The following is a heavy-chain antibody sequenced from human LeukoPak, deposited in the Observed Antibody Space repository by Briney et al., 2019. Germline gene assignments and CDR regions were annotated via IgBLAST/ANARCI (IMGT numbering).Heavy chain of an antibody. CDR3: ARDGAGAAADTYYYYYMDV. D-gene: IGHD6-13*01. J-gene: IGHJ6*03. CDR2: INPNSGGT. V-gene: IGHV1-2*02. Sequence: ASVKVSCKASGYTFTGYYMHWVRQAPGQGLEWMGWINPNSGGTSYAQKFQGRVTMTRDMSTSTVYMELSSLRSEDTAVYYCARDGAGAAADTYYYYYMDVWGKGTTVTVSS. CDR1: GYTFTGYY.